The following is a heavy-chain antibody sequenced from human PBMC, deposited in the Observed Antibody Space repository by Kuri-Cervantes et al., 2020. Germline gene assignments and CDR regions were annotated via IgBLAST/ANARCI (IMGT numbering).Heavy chain of an antibody. Sequence: GGSLRLSCAASGFTFSGYWMNWVRQTPGNGQVWVSFINGDGSNTMYADSVKGRFTISRDNAKNTLYLQMNSLRAEDTAVYYCARIWSTVGYYYYYMDVWGKGTTVTVSS. CDR3: ARIWSTVGYYYYYMDV. J-gene: IGHJ6*03. V-gene: IGHV3-74*03. CDR2: INGDGSNT. CDR1: GFTFSGYW. D-gene: IGHD1-26*01.